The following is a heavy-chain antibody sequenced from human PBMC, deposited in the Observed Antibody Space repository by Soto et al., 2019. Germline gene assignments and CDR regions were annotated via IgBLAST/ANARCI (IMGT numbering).Heavy chain of an antibody. CDR3: ARERGGAIIVGVTGTFDV. J-gene: IGHJ3*01. CDR1: GGTFSSYA. CDR2: IIAILGKA. D-gene: IGHD3-22*01. Sequence: QVQLVQSGAEVKKPGSSVKVSCKASGGTFSSYAISWVRQAPGQGLEWMGGIIAILGKANYAEKFQGRVTITADESTSTASTELSSLRSEDTAVYYCARERGGAIIVGVTGTFDVWGQGTLVTVSS. V-gene: IGHV1-69*01.